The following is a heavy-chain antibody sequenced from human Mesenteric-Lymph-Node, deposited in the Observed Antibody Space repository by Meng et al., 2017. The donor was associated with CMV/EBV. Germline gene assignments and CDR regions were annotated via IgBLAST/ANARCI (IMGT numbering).Heavy chain of an antibody. J-gene: IGHJ4*02. V-gene: IGHV3-66*01. CDR2: IYRGDNT. CDR1: GFNVRDKY. CDR3: TGDSVSNPNLDY. D-gene: IGHD3-10*01. Sequence: VWRVGSGGGWVQPGGSLRLSWEASGFNVRDKYMSWVRQAPGKGLEWVCIIYRGDNTYYIDSVKDRFTVSRDNSKNTMYLQMNSLRVEDTAVYYCTGDSVSNPNLDYWGQGTLVTVSS.